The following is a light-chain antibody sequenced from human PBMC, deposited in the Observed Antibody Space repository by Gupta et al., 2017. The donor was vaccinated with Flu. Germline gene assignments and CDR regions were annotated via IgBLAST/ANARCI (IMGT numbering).Light chain of an antibody. J-gene: IGLJ2*01. CDR1: KLGNKY. CDR3: QVWVSSTVV. V-gene: IGLV3-1*01. CDR2: EDN. Sequence: SPRQTATITCSGGKLGNKYACWYQQKPGQSPVLVIYEDNKRPSGIPGRFSGSNSGNTATLTISGTQVMDDADYYCQVWVSSTVVFGGGTKLTVL.